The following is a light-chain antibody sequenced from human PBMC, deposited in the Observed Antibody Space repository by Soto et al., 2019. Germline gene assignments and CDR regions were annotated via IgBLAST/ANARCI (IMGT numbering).Light chain of an antibody. CDR2: KAS. V-gene: IGKV1-5*03. J-gene: IGKJ1*01. Sequence: DIPMTQSLSTLSGYVGDRVTIPCRASQTISSWLAWYQQKPGKAPKLLIYKASTLKSGVPSRFSGSGSGTEFTLTISSLQPDDFATYYCQHYNSYSEAFGQGTKVDVK. CDR3: QHYNSYSEA. CDR1: QTISSW.